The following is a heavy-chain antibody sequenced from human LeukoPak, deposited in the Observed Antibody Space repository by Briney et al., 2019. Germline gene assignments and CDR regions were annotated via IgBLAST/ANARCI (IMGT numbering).Heavy chain of an antibody. CDR1: GYTFMSHG. J-gene: IGHJ3*02. D-gene: IGHD3-16*01. Sequence: ASVKVSCRAYGYTFMSHGISWVRQAPGQGLEWMGWISGSSSNTNYAQRLQGRVTMTTDTSTTTAYMELRSLRSDDTAVYYCARATGTWGHDGFDIWGQGTMVTVSS. V-gene: IGHV1-18*01. CDR3: ARATGTWGHDGFDI. CDR2: ISGSSSNT.